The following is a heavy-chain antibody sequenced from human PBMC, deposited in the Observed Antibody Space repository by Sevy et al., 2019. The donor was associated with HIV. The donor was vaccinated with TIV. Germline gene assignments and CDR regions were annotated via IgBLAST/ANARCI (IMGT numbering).Heavy chain of an antibody. J-gene: IGHJ6*02. CDR1: GGSISSYY. D-gene: IGHD6-19*01. CDR3: ARGRYSSGWYQRGYYYGMDV. CDR2: IYYSGST. Sequence: SETLSLTCTVSGGSISSYYWSWIRQPPGKGLEWIGYIYYSGSTNYNPSLKSRVTISVDTSKNQFSLKLSSVTAADTAGYYCARGRYSSGWYQRGYYYGMDVWGQGTTVTVSS. V-gene: IGHV4-59*01.